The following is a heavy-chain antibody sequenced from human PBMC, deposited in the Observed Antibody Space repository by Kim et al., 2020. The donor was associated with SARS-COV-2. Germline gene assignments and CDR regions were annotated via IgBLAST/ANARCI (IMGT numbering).Heavy chain of an antibody. Sequence: GGSLRLSCAASGFTFSSYTMSWVRQAPGKGPEWVSPVSGSGGSTYHADSVKGRFAISRDNAKKTLYLQMNSLRAEDTALYYCARGESNNWIFVDYWGQGTLVTVSS. V-gene: IGHV3-23*01. D-gene: IGHD1-1*01. CDR2: VSGSGGST. CDR1: GFTFSSYT. J-gene: IGHJ4*02. CDR3: ARGESNNWIFVDY.